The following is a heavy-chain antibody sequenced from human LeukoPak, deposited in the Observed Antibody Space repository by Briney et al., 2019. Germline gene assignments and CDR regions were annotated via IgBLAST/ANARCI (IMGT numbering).Heavy chain of an antibody. V-gene: IGHV1-69*05. CDR2: IIPIFGTA. CDR3: AREGLGYCSSTSCPEGAFEI. CDR1: GGTFSSYA. D-gene: IGHD2-2*01. J-gene: IGHJ3*02. Sequence: SVKVSCEASGGTFSSYAISWVRQAPGQGLEWMGGIIPIFGTANYAQKFQGRVTITTDESTSTAYMELSSLRSEDTAVYYCAREGLGYCSSTSCPEGAFEIWGQGTMVTVSS.